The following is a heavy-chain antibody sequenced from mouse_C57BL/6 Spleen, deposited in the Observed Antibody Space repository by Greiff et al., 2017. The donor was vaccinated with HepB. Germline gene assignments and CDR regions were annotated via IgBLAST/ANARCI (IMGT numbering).Heavy chain of an antibody. CDR3: ARSEGYYGSPLV. J-gene: IGHJ1*03. CDR1: GYTFTDYN. D-gene: IGHD1-1*01. CDR2: INPNNGGT. V-gene: IGHV1-18*01. Sequence: VQLKQSGPELVKPGASVKIPCKASGYTFTDYNMDWVKQSHGKSLEWIGDINPNNGGTNYNQKFKGKATLTVDKSSITAYMERRSLTSEDTAVYYCARSEGYYGSPLVWGTGTTVTVSS.